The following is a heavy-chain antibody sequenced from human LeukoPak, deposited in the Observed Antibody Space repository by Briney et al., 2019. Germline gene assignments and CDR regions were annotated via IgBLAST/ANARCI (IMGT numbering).Heavy chain of an antibody. Sequence: PSETLSLTCTVSGGSIISYYWSWIRQPPGKGLEWIGYIFYNEITNYNPSLKSRVTLSVDTSKNQVSLKLTSVTAADTAVYYCAKIYADATFHYWGQGTLVTVSS. J-gene: IGHJ4*02. CDR1: GGSIISYY. V-gene: IGHV4-59*12. CDR3: AKIYADATFHY. CDR2: IFYNEIT. D-gene: IGHD2-15*01.